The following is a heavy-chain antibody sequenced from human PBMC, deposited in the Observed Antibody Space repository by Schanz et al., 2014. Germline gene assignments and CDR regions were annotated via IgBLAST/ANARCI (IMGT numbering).Heavy chain of an antibody. CDR3: ARDFDDRRGYGSGYCLGDCMDG. D-gene: IGHD3-10*01. V-gene: IGHV3-13*04. CDR1: GFSIRNHD. CDR2: IGTAGDT. J-gene: IGHJ6*02. Sequence: EVQLVESGGGLVQPGGSLRLSCAASGFSIRNHDMHWVRQATGAGLEWVSAIGTAGDTFYLDSVKGRFTISRENAKNSLYLQMNSLRAEDTAVYYCARDFDDRRGYGSGYCLGDCMDGWGQGTTVTVSS.